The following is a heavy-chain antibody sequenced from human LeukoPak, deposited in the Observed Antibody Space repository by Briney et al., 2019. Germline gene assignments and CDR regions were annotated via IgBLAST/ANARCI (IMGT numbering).Heavy chain of an antibody. V-gene: IGHV1-8*03. Sequence: ASVKVSCKASGYTFTSYDISWVRQATGHGLEWMGWMSPNSGNTGYAQKFQGRVTITRNTSISTAYMELSSLRSEDTAVYYCARSPTPIDAFDIWGQGTMVTVSS. D-gene: IGHD2-15*01. CDR2: MSPNSGNT. CDR1: GYTFTSYD. J-gene: IGHJ3*02. CDR3: ARSPTPIDAFDI.